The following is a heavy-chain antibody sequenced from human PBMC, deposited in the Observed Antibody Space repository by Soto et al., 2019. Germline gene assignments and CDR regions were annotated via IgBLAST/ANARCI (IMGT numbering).Heavy chain of an antibody. Sequence: ASVKVSCKASGYTFTSYGISWVRQAPGQGLEWMGWISAYNGNTNYAQKLQGRVTMTTDTSTSTAYMELSSLRSEDTAVYYCARDFGYYDFWSGYLPGYWGQGTLVTVSS. V-gene: IGHV1-18*01. CDR1: GYTFTSYG. J-gene: IGHJ4*02. CDR2: ISAYNGNT. D-gene: IGHD3-3*01. CDR3: ARDFGYYDFWSGYLPGY.